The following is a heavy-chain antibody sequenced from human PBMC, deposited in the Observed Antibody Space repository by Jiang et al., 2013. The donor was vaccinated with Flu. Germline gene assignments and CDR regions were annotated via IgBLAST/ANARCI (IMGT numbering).Heavy chain of an antibody. Sequence: VQLVESGGVVVQPGGSLRLSCAASGFTFDDYTMHWVRQAPGKGLEWVSLISWDGGSTYYADSVKGRFTISRDNSKNSLYLQMNSLRTEDTALYYCAKDKAVAGTVNYYYYGMDVWGQGTTVT. CDR2: ISWDGGST. V-gene: IGHV3-43*01. J-gene: IGHJ6*02. CDR3: AKDKAVAGTVNYYYYGMDV. D-gene: IGHD6-19*01. CDR1: GFTFDDYT.